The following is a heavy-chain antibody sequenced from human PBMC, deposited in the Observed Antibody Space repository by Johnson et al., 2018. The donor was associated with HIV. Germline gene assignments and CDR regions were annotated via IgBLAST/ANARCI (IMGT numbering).Heavy chain of an antibody. CDR2: IYSGDTT. CDR3: AKVAVATAAGGVALDI. V-gene: IGHV3-66*01. CDR1: GFTFSDYY. Sequence: VQLVESGGGLVQPGGSLRLSCAASGFTFSDYYMSWVRQAPGKGLEWVSLIYSGDTTYYADSVKGRFTISRDNSKNTLYLQMNSLRAEDTAVYYCAKVAVATAAGGVALDIWGPGTMVTVSA. J-gene: IGHJ3*02. D-gene: IGHD6-25*01.